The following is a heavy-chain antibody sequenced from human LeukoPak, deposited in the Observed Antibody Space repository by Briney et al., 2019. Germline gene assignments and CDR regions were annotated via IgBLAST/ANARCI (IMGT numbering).Heavy chain of an antibody. V-gene: IGHV3-23*01. CDR3: AKVLIRLWYFDY. J-gene: IGHJ4*02. CDR1: GFSFSSYA. Sequence: GGSLRLSCAASGFSFSSYAMSWVRQAPGKGLEWVSAISGSGGSTYYTDSVKGRFTISRDNTKNTLSLQINSLRAEDTAVYYCAKVLIRLWYFDYWGQGTLVPVSS. CDR2: ISGSGGST. D-gene: IGHD4/OR15-4a*01.